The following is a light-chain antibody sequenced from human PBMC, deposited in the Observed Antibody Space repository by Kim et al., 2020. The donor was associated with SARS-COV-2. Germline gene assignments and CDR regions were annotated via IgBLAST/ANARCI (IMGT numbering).Light chain of an antibody. CDR2: DAF. J-gene: IGKJ4*01. CDR1: QDISNS. Sequence: ASTGDRVTITCRASQDISNSLAWYQQKPGKAPELLIYDAFTLQSGVSPRFSGSRSGTDFTLTISSLQSEDFATYYCQQHYIYPHTFGGGTKVDIK. V-gene: IGKV1-8*01. CDR3: QQHYIYPHT.